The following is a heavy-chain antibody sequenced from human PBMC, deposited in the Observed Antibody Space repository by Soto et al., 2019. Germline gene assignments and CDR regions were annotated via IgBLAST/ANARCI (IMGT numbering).Heavy chain of an antibody. J-gene: IGHJ5*02. Sequence: QVQLVQSGAEVKKPGASVKVSCKASGYTFTSYDINWVRQATGQGLEWMGWMNPNSGNTGYAQKFQGRVTMTRNTSIRTAYMELSSLRSEDTAAYYCARGPPVPYYDSLTGYYHPSYNWFEPWGQGTLVTVSS. D-gene: IGHD3-9*01. CDR3: ARGPPVPYYDSLTGYYHPSYNWFEP. CDR1: GYTFTSYD. CDR2: MNPNSGNT. V-gene: IGHV1-8*01.